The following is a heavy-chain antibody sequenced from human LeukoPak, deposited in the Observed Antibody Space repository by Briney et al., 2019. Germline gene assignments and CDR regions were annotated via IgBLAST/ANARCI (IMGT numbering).Heavy chain of an antibody. CDR3: ARDGYSSSIDY. J-gene: IGHJ4*02. CDR2: INPDSGYT. Sequence: GASVKVSCKTSGYTFTDYYIHWVRQAPGQGLEWMGWINPDSGYTNYAQKFQGRVTMTRDTSISTAYMELSRLRSDDAAVYYCARDGYSSSIDYWGQGTLVTVSS. D-gene: IGHD2-15*01. V-gene: IGHV1-2*02. CDR1: GYTFTDYY.